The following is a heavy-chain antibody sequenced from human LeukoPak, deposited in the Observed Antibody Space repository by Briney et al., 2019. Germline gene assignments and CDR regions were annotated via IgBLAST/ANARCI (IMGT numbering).Heavy chain of an antibody. V-gene: IGHV1-46*01. J-gene: IGHJ4*02. CDR1: GYTFTNYH. Sequence: ASVKVSCKTSGYTFTNYHMHWVRQAPGQGLEWMGIVNARGGSASYPQKFQGRVTMTRDTSTSTVYMELSSLRSEDTAVYYCAVQEAGTVYWGQGTLVTVSS. CDR3: AVQEAGTVY. CDR2: VNARGGSA. D-gene: IGHD6-19*01.